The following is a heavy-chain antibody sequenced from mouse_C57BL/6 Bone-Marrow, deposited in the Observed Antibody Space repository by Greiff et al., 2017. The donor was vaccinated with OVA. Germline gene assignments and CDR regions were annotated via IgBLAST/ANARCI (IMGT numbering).Heavy chain of an antibody. CDR3: VRQGLYGSSYGFAY. CDR1: GFSFNTYA. J-gene: IGHJ3*01. V-gene: IGHV10-1*01. D-gene: IGHD1-1*01. Sequence: EVKLMESGGGLVQPKGSLKLSCAASGFSFNTYAMNWVRQAPGKGLEWVARIRSKSNNYATYYADSVKDRFTISRDDSESMLYLQMNNLKTEDTAMYYCVRQGLYGSSYGFAYWGQGTLVTVSA. CDR2: IRSKSNNYAT.